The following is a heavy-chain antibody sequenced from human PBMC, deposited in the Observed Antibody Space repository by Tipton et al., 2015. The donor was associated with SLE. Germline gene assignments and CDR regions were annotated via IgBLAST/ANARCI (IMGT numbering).Heavy chain of an antibody. D-gene: IGHD5-12*01. Sequence: SLRLSCAASGFTFSSYSMHWVRQAPGKGLEWVAIISYDGGNKYYADSVMGRFTISRDNSKNTLYLQMNSLRAEDTAVYYCAREDGYSGYIYCYYYMDVWGEGTTVTVSS. V-gene: IGHV3-30*04. CDR2: ISYDGGNK. CDR1: GFTFSSYS. CDR3: AREDGYSGYIYCYYYMDV. J-gene: IGHJ6*03.